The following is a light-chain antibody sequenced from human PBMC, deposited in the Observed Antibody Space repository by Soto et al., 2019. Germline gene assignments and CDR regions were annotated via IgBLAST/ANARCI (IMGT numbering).Light chain of an antibody. V-gene: IGKV3-15*01. Sequence: EIVMTQSPASLSVSPGETATLSCRASQRVGVNLAWYQQKPGQAPRLLIYHASTRATGVPARFSGSGSGTDFTLTISSLQSEDIAFFYCQQYDSWPRTLGQGTKVDIK. CDR2: HAS. CDR1: QRVGVN. CDR3: QQYDSWPRT. J-gene: IGKJ1*01.